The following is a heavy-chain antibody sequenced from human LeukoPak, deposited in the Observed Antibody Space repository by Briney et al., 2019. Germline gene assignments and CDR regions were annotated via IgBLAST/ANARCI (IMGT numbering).Heavy chain of an antibody. CDR1: GFTFSSYG. Sequence: PGGSLRLSCAASGFTFSSYGMHWVRQAPGKGLEWVAVISYDGSNKYYADSVKGRFTISRDNSKNTLYLQMNSLRAEDTAVYYCAKDGWSGCSGGSCYSLPPYYFDYWGQGTLVTVSS. V-gene: IGHV3-30*18. CDR2: ISYDGSNK. CDR3: AKDGWSGCSGGSCYSLPPYYFDY. J-gene: IGHJ4*02. D-gene: IGHD2-15*01.